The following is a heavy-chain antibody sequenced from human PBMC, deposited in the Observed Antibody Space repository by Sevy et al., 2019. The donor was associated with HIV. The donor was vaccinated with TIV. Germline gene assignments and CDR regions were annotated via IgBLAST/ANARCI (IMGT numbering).Heavy chain of an antibody. J-gene: IGHJ3*01. Sequence: GGSLRLSCTVTGFTFSGFSFSHYSMNWVRQAPGRGLEWVSSISYNSTFILYADPVKGRFTISRDDAKNSLFLLMDRLRADDTAMYYCALTNSADYYDSGAFHLWGRGTMVTVSS. V-gene: IGHV3-21*06. D-gene: IGHD3-22*01. CDR3: ALTNSADYYDSGAFHL. CDR2: ISYNSTFI. CDR1: GFSFSHYS.